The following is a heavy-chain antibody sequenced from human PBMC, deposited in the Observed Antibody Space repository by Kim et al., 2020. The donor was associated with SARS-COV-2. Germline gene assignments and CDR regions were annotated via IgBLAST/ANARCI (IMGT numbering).Heavy chain of an antibody. CDR1: GFTFSSYG. V-gene: IGHV3-33*01. J-gene: IGHJ4*02. CDR2: IWYDGSNK. CDR3: ARARLGKNDAWMANDY. Sequence: GGSLRLSCAASGFTFSSYGMHWVRQAPGKGLEWVAVIWYDGSNKYYADSVKGRFTISRDNSKNTLYLQMNSLRAEDTAVYYCARARLGKNDAWMANDYWGQGTLVTVSS. D-gene: IGHD5-12*01.